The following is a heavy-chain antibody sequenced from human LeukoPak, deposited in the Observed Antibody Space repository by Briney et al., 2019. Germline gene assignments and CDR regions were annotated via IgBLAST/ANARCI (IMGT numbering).Heavy chain of an antibody. D-gene: IGHD2-2*01. Sequence: GGSLRLSCAASGFTFSSYAVHWVRQAPGKGLEWVAVISYDGSNKYYADSVKGRFTISRDNSKNTLYLQMNSLRAEDTAVYYCARDAKLCSSTSCIDYWSQGTLVTVSS. CDR1: GFTFSSYA. CDR2: ISYDGSNK. J-gene: IGHJ4*02. CDR3: ARDAKLCSSTSCIDY. V-gene: IGHV3-30*04.